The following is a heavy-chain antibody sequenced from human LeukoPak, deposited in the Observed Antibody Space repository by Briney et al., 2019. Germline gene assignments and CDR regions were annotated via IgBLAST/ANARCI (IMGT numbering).Heavy chain of an antibody. D-gene: IGHD5-18*01. J-gene: IGHJ4*02. CDR2: ISSSSGTI. V-gene: IGHV3-48*01. Sequence: GGSLRLSCAASGFNSSNYKMNWVRQTPGKGLEWLSYISSSSGTIYYADSVKGRFTISGDNAKNSLYLQMNSLRAEDTAVYYCARALGYSYGYAVDYWGQGTLVTVSS. CDR1: GFNSSNYK. CDR3: ARALGYSYGYAVDY.